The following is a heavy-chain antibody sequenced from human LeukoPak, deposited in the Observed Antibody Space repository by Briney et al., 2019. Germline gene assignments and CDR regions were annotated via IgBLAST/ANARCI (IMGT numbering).Heavy chain of an antibody. D-gene: IGHD6-13*01. CDR3: ARDGDYSSSWHYYYYYMDV. CDR1: GYTFTSYY. Sequence: ASVKVSCKASGYTFTSYYMHRVRQAPGQGLEWMGIINPSGGSTSYAQEFQGRVTMTRDTSTSTVYMELSSLRSEDTAVYYCARDGDYSSSWHYYYYYMDVWGKGTTVTVSS. CDR2: INPSGGST. J-gene: IGHJ6*03. V-gene: IGHV1-46*03.